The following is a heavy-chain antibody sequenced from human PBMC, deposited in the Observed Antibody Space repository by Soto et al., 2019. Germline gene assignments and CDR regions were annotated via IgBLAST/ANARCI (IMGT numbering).Heavy chain of an antibody. CDR3: ARWVFYYYDSIGYGPNFDY. Sequence: SETLSLTCTVSGGSISSGDYYWSWIRQPPGKGLEWIGYTYYSGSTYYNPSLKSRVTISVDTSKNQFSLKLRSVTAADTAVYYCARWVFYYYDSIGYGPNFDYWGQGTLVTVSS. D-gene: IGHD3-22*01. CDR2: TYYSGST. V-gene: IGHV4-30-4*01. CDR1: GGSISSGDYY. J-gene: IGHJ4*02.